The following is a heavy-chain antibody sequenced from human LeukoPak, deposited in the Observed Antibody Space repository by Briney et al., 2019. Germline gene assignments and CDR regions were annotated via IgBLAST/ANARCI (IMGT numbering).Heavy chain of an antibody. CDR1: GFTFSDHW. J-gene: IGHJ4*02. CDR3: ARSRILTGYYKDGYYFDY. Sequence: PGGSLRLSCAASGFTFSDHWMSWVRQAPGKGLEWVANIKEDGSEKYYVDSVKGRFTISRDNAKNSLFLQMNSLRAEDTAVYYCARSRILTGYYKDGYYFDYWGQGTLVTVSS. V-gene: IGHV3-7*03. D-gene: IGHD3-9*01. CDR2: IKEDGSEK.